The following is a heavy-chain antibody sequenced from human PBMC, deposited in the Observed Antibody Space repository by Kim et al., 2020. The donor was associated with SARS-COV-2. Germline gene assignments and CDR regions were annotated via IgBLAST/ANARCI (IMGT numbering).Heavy chain of an antibody. CDR2: INHSGST. Sequence: SETLSLTCAVYGGSFSGYYWSWIRQPPGKGLEWIGEINHSGSTNYNPSLKSRVTISVDTSKNQFSLKLSSVTAADTAVYYCAAYDSSGYYNVDYWGQGTLVTVSS. V-gene: IGHV4-34*01. CDR1: GGSFSGYY. J-gene: IGHJ4*02. CDR3: AAYDSSGYYNVDY. D-gene: IGHD3-22*01.